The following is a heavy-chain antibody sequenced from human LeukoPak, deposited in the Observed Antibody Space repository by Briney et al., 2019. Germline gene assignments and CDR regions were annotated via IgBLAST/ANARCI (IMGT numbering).Heavy chain of an antibody. CDR3: ARDRGYCSSTSCRHDY. CDR1: GFTFSSYG. D-gene: IGHD2-2*01. V-gene: IGHV3-30*03. Sequence: GGSLRLSCAASGFTFSSYGMHWVRQAPGKGREWVAVISYDGSNKYYADSVKGRFTISRDNSKNSLYLQMSSLRTEETAVYYCARDRGYCSSTSCRHDYWGQGTLVTVSS. CDR2: ISYDGSNK. J-gene: IGHJ4*02.